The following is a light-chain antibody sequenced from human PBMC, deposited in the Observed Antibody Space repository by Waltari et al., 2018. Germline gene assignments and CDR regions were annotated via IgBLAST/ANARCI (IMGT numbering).Light chain of an antibody. CDR2: RNN. V-gene: IGLV1-47*01. CDR1: SSHFGSNY. CDR3: AAWDDSLSGGV. Sequence: QSVLTQPPSASGTPGQRVTISCSGSSSHFGSNYVSWYQQLPGTAPKLLIYRNNQRPSGVPDRFSGSESGTSASLAISGLRSDDEADYYCAAWDDSLSGGVFGGGTRLTVL. J-gene: IGLJ3*02.